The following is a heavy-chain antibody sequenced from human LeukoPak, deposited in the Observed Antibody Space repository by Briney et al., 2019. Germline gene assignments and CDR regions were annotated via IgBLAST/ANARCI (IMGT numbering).Heavy chain of an antibody. Sequence: PGGSLRLSCAASGFTFNHAWLSWVRQAPGKGLEWVGRVKSITDGGTTDYATPVKGRFTISRDDSKNMLYLQMNSLRAEDTAIYYCATYRQVLLPFESWGQGTLVTVSS. CDR1: GFTFNHAW. CDR2: VKSITDGGTT. CDR3: ATYRQVLLPFES. D-gene: IGHD2-8*02. V-gene: IGHV3-15*01. J-gene: IGHJ4*02.